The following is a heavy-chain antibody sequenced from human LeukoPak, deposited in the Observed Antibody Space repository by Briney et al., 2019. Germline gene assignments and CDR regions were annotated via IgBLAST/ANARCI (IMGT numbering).Heavy chain of an antibody. CDR2: IYYSGST. V-gene: IGHV4-59*01. J-gene: IGHJ3*02. CDR3: ARVSNTIGDAFDI. Sequence: PSETLSLTCTVSGGSISSYYWSWIRQPPGKGLEWIGYIYYSGSTNYNPSLKSRVTISVDTSKNQFSLKLSSVTAADTAVYYCARVSNTIGDAFDIWGQGTMDTVSS. CDR1: GGSISSYY. D-gene: IGHD3-10*01.